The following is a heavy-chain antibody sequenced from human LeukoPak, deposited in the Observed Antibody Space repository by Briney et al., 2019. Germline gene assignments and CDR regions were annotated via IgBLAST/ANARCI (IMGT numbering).Heavy chain of an antibody. CDR3: ARGGGWLGSQGDSTNLDY. D-gene: IGHD6-19*01. J-gene: IGHJ4*02. CDR2: IYHSGST. CDR1: GDSISSDNYS. V-gene: IGHV4-30-2*01. Sequence: PSQTLSLTCGVSGDSISSDNYSWSWIRQPPGKGLEWIGYIYHSGSTYYNPSLKSRVTISLNRSKNQFSLKLSSVTAADTAVYYCARGGGWLGSQGDSTNLDYWGQGTLVTVSS.